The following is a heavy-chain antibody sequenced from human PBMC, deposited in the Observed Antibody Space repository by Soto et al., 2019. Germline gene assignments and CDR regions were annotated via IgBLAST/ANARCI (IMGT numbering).Heavy chain of an antibody. CDR2: IKQDGSEK. CDR3: AGNTEQLVNGHFDL. CDR1: GFTFSSYW. D-gene: IGHD6-6*01. V-gene: IGHV3-7*03. Sequence: EVQLVESGGGLVQPGGSLRLSCAASGFTFSSYWMSWVRQAPGKGLEWVANIKQDGSEKYYVDSVKGRFTISRDNAKNSLYLQMNSLRAEDTAVYYCAGNTEQLVNGHFDLWGRGTLVTVSS. J-gene: IGHJ2*01.